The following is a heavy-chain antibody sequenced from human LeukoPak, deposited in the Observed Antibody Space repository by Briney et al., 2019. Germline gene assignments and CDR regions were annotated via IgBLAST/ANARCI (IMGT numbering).Heavy chain of an antibody. V-gene: IGHV3-23*01. D-gene: IGHD4-17*01. Sequence: GGSLRLSCAASGFTFSTYVVSWVRQAPGKGLEWVSAISGSGGSTYYADSVKGRFTVSRDNSKNTLYLQMNSLRAEDTAVYYSAKGRLATVTTWDYFDYWGQGTLVTVSS. CDR3: AKGRLATVTTWDYFDY. CDR1: GFTFSTYV. CDR2: ISGSGGST. J-gene: IGHJ4*02.